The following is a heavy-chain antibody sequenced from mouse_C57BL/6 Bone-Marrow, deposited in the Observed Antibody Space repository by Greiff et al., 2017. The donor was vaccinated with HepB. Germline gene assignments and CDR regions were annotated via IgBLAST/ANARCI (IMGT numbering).Heavy chain of an antibody. Sequence: EVKVVESGGGLVKPGGSLKLSCAASGFTFSDYGMHWVRQAPEKGLEWVAYISSGSSTIYYADTVKGRFTISRDNAKNTLFLQMTSLRSEDTAMYYCARQYDSYFDYWGQGTTLTVSS. CDR3: ARQYDSYFDY. V-gene: IGHV5-17*01. CDR2: ISSGSSTI. D-gene: IGHD2-3*01. J-gene: IGHJ2*01. CDR1: GFTFSDYG.